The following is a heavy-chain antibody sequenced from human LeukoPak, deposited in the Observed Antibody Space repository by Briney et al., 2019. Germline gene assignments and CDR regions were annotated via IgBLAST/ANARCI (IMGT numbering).Heavy chain of an antibody. CDR2: INTNTGNP. CDR1: GYTFTSYA. Sequence: GASVKVSCKASGYTFTSYAMNWVRQAPGQGLEWMGWINTNTGNPTYAQGFTGRFVFSLDTSVSTAYLQISSLKAKDTAVYYCASQVFLFGNDYYYGMDVWGQGTTVTVFS. V-gene: IGHV7-4-1*02. D-gene: IGHD3-3*01. CDR3: ASQVFLFGNDYYYGMDV. J-gene: IGHJ6*02.